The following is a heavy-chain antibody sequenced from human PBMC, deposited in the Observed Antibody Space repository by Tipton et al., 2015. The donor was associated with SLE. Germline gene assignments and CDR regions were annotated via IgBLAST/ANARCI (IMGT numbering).Heavy chain of an antibody. J-gene: IGHJ4*02. D-gene: IGHD3-3*01. CDR3: ANAAAFGMVIFHDYFDH. CDR1: GFTFEDYA. CDR2: ISWDSAGI. V-gene: IGHV3-9*01. Sequence: RSLRLSCVVSGFTFEDYAMHWVRQAPGKGLEWVSGISWDSAGIGYADSVKGRFTISRDNAKNSLYLQMDSLRVEDTAWYYCANAAAFGMVIFHDYFDHWCLGTLVTVSS.